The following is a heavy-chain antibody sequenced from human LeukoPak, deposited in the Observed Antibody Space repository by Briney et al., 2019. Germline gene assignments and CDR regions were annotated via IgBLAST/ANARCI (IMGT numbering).Heavy chain of an antibody. CDR3: ARDLSEQWLANDEGCFDY. D-gene: IGHD6-19*01. V-gene: IGHV3-64*01. CDR1: GFTFSSYA. J-gene: IGHJ4*02. Sequence: GGSLRLSCAASGFTFSSYAMHWVRQAPGKGLEYVSAISSNGGSTYYANSVKGRFTISRDNSKNTLFLQMGSLRAEDMAVYYCARDLSEQWLANDEGCFDYWGQGTLVTVSS. CDR2: ISSNGGST.